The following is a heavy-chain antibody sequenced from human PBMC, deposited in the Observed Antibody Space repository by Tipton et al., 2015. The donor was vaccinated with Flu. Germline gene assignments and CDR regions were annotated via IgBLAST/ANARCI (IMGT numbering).Heavy chain of an antibody. V-gene: IGHV1-18*01. J-gene: IGHJ4*02. Sequence: QVQLVQSGAEVKKPGASVKVSCKASGYTFTSYGISWVRQAPGQGLEWMGWISAYNGNTSYAQKLQGRVTMTTDTSTSTAYMELRSLRSDDTAVYYCARHLNYYDSSGYYEYYFDYWGQGTLVTVSS. CDR1: GYTFTSYG. D-gene: IGHD3-22*01. CDR3: ARHLNYYDSSGYYEYYFDY. CDR2: ISAYNGNT.